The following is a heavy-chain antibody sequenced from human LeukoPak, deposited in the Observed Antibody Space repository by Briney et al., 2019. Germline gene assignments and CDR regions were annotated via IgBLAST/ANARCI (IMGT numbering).Heavy chain of an antibody. CDR2: IDYSGKT. Sequence: SETLSLTCTVSGGSVSSGGYYWSWLRQHPGKGLEWIGYIDYSGKTYYDLSLESRITISVDTSRNQFFLKVNSATAADTAVYYCARYDSSGYYPFDYWGQGTLVTVSS. CDR3: ARYDSSGYYPFDY. J-gene: IGHJ4*02. D-gene: IGHD3-22*01. CDR1: GGSVSSGGYY. V-gene: IGHV4-31*03.